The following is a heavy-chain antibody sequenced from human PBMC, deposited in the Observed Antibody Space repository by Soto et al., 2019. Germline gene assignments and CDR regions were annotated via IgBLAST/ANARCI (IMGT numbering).Heavy chain of an antibody. Sequence: DSVKVSCKASGYTFTGYYMHWVRQAPGQGLEWMGWINPNSGGTNYAQKFQGRVTMTRDTSISTAYMELSRLRSDDTAVYYCAAAYPGSHYGMDVWGQGTTVTVSS. D-gene: IGHD3-10*01. J-gene: IGHJ6*02. V-gene: IGHV1-2*02. CDR2: INPNSGGT. CDR1: GYTFTGYY. CDR3: AAAYPGSHYGMDV.